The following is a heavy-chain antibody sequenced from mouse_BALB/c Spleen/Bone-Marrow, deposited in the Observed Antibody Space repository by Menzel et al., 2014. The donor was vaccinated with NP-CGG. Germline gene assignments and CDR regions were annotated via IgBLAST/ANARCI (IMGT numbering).Heavy chain of an antibody. Sequence: EVQLQQSGPELVKPGASVKMSCKASGYTFTSNIINWVKQKPGQGLEWIGYINPYNDVTKYNEKLKGKATLTSDMSSNXAYMELSSLTSEDSAVYYCAKAAYYDYDGRAMDYWGQGTSVIVSS. CDR3: AKAAYYDYDGRAMDY. J-gene: IGHJ4*01. D-gene: IGHD2-4*01. CDR1: GYTFTSNI. CDR2: INPYNDVT. V-gene: IGHV1-14*01.